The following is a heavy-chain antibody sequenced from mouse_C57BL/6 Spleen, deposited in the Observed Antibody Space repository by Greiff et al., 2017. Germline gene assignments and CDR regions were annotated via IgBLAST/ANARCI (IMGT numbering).Heavy chain of an antibody. CDR1: GFTFSSYG. J-gene: IGHJ4*01. CDR2: ISSGGSYT. Sequence: VQLKESGGDLVKPGGSLKLSCAASGFTFSSYGMSWVRQTPDKRLEWVATISSGGSYTYYPDSVKGRFTISRDNAKNTLYPQMSSLKSEDTAMYYCARLGQREAMDYWGQGTSVTVSS. D-gene: IGHD3-3*01. CDR3: ARLGQREAMDY. V-gene: IGHV5-6*01.